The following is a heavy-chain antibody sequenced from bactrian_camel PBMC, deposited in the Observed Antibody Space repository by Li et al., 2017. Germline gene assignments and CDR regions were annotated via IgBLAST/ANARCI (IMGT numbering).Heavy chain of an antibody. J-gene: IGHJ4*01. Sequence: DVQLVESGGGLVQPGESLRLSCQASGFSFSSYAMNWVRQAPGKGLEWVSGIQNGGGITYYAHSVKTRFTISRDNAKNMVYLHMNSLKYEDTAVYYCASLSAVRSTSMKSDWGQGTQVTVS. CDR3: ASLSAVRSTSMKSD. V-gene: IGHV3S31*01. D-gene: IGHD4*01. CDR1: GFSFSSYA. CDR2: IQNGGGIT.